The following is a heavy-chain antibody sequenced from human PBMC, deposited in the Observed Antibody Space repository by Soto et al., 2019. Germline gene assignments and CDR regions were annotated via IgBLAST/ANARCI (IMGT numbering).Heavy chain of an antibody. CDR2: MSHSGGT. CDR1: GGSVSSGSYY. V-gene: IGHV4-34*01. D-gene: IGHD1-1*01. Sequence: QVQLQQWGAGLLKPSETLSLTCAVYGGSVSSGSYYWSWIRQPPEKGLEWIGEMSHSGGTHFNPSLKSRVTISVDTSKNQFSLKMSFVIAADTALYYCARVERGTATTVVDAFDIWGPGTMVTVSS. J-gene: IGHJ3*02. CDR3: ARVERGTATTVVDAFDI.